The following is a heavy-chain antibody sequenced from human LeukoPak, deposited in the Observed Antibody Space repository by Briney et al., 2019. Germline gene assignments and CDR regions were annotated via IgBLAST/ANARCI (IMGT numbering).Heavy chain of an antibody. D-gene: IGHD3-22*01. Sequence: SETLSLTCTVSGGSISSGSYYWSWIRQPAGKGLEWIGRIYTSGSTNYNPSLKSRVTISVDTSKNQFSLKLSSVTAADTAVYYCARDGGRDSIGYYYYYYMDVWGKGTTVTVSS. CDR2: IYTSGST. J-gene: IGHJ6*03. V-gene: IGHV4-61*02. CDR3: ARDGGRDSIGYYYYYYMDV. CDR1: GGSISSGSYY.